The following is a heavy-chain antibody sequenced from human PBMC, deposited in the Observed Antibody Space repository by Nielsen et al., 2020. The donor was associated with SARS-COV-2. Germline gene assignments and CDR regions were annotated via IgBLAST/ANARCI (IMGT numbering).Heavy chain of an antibody. V-gene: IGHV3-21*01. CDR3: AREGYSSGWNFDY. CDR1: GFTFSSYS. Sequence: GSLKISCAASGFTFSSYSMNWVRQAPGKGLEWVSSISSSSSYIYYADSVKGRFTISRDNAKNSLYLQMNSLRAEDTAVYYCAREGYSSGWNFDYWGQGTLVTVSS. CDR2: ISSSSSYI. J-gene: IGHJ4*02. D-gene: IGHD6-19*01.